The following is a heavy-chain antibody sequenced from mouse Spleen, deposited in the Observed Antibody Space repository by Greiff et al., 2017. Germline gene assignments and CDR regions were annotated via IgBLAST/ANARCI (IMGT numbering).Heavy chain of an antibody. D-gene: IGHD2-3*01. CDR2: INSDGGST. CDR1: EYEFPSHD. J-gene: IGHJ1*01. CDR3: ARQNGYYPYWYFDV. V-gene: IGHV5-2*01. Sequence: EVQGVESGGGLVQPGESLKLSCESYEYEFPSHDMSWVRKTPEKRLELVAAINSDGGSTYYPDTMERRFIISRDNTKKTLYLQMSSLRSEDTAVYYCARQNGYYPYWYFDVWGAGTTVTVSS.